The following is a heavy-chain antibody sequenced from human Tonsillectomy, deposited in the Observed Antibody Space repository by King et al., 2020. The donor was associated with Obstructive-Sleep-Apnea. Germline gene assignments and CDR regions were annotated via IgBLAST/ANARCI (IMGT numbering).Heavy chain of an antibody. J-gene: IGHJ4*02. CDR1: GYTFTSYA. CDR3: ARRGAYSSGLYYFDY. CDR2: ISTYNGNT. D-gene: IGHD6-19*01. V-gene: IGHV1-18*04. Sequence: QLVQSGTEVKKPGASVKVSCKAFGYTFTSYAISWVRQAPGQGLEWMEWISTYNGNTNYAQQLQGRIIMTTETSTSTAYMELRSLGSDDTAVYYCARRGAYSSGLYYFDYWGQGTLVTVSS.